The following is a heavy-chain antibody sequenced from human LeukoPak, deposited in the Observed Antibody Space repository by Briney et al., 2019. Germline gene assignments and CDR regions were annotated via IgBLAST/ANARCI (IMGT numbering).Heavy chain of an antibody. CDR2: IRYDGSNK. CDR1: GFTFSSYG. J-gene: IGHJ3*02. D-gene: IGHD2-2*01. V-gene: IGHV3-30*02. CDR3: AKDQFVVVPATDAFDI. Sequence: PGGSLRLSXAASGFTFSSYGMHWVRQTPGKGLEWVAFIRYDGSNKYYADSVKGRFTTSRDNSKNTLYLQMNSLRAEDTAVYYCAKDQFVVVPATDAFDIWGQGTMVTVSS.